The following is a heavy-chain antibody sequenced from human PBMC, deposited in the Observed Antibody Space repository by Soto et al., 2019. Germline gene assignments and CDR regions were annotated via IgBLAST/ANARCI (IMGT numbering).Heavy chain of an antibody. D-gene: IGHD2-2*02. CDR2: INHSGST. CDR3: AKYCSSTSYYTGYDY. V-gene: IGHV4-34*01. J-gene: IGHJ4*02. CDR1: GGSFSGYY. Sequence: PSETLSLTCAVYGGSFSGYYWSWIRQPPGKGLEWIGEINHSGSTNYNPSLKSRVTISVDTSKNQFSLKLSSVTAADTAVYYCAKYCSSTSYYTGYDYWGRGTLVTVSS.